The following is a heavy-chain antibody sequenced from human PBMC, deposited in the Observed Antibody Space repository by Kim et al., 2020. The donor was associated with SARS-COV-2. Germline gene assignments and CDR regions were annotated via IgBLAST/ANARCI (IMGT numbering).Heavy chain of an antibody. CDR3: AREAWDGTGFFDY. CDR2: IYYSGST. D-gene: IGHD6-13*01. J-gene: IGHJ4*02. CDR1: GGSISSYY. Sequence: SETLSLTCTVSGGSISSYYWSWIRQPPGKGLEWIGYIYYSGSTNYNPSLKSRVTISVDTSKNQFSLKLSSVTAADTAVYYCAREAWDGTGFFDYWGQGTLVTVSS. V-gene: IGHV4-59*01.